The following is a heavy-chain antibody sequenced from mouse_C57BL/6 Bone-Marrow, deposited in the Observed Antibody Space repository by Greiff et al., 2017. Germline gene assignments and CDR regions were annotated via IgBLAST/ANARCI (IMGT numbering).Heavy chain of an antibody. Sequence: EVKLVESGGGLVQSGRSLRLSCATSGFTFSDFYMEWVRQAPGKGLEWIAASRNKANDYTTEYSASVKGRFIVSRDTSPSILYLQMNALRAEDTANDYGVRDAEYYGSSFWDIDDWGKGTTVTVSS. CDR3: VRDAEYYGSSFWDIDD. D-gene: IGHD1-1*01. CDR2: SRNKANDYTT. J-gene: IGHJ1*03. CDR1: GFTFSDFY. V-gene: IGHV7-1*01.